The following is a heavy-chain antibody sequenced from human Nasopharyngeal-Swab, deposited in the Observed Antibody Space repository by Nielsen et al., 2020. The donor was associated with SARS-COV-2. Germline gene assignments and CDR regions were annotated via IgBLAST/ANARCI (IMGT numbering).Heavy chain of an antibody. J-gene: IGHJ4*02. D-gene: IGHD5-12*01. V-gene: IGHV1-18*01. CDR2: ISAYNGNT. CDR1: GYTFTSYG. CDR3: AREGEYGAYDAPDY. Sequence: ASVKVSCKASGYTFTSYGISWVRQAPGQGLERMGWISAYNGNTNYAQKLQGRVTMTTDTSTSTAYMELRSLRSDDTAIYYCAREGEYGAYDAPDYWGQGTLVTVSS.